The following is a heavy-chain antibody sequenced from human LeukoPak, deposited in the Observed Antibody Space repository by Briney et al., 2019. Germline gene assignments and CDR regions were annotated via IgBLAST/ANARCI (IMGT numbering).Heavy chain of an antibody. CDR1: GGSFSGYY. Sequence: SETLSLTCAVYGGSFSGYYWSWIRQPPGKWLEWIGEINHSGSTNYNPSLKSRVTISVDTSKNQFSLKLSSVTAADTAVYYCASFSSVGSYYWFDPWGQGTMVTVSS. J-gene: IGHJ5*02. CDR3: ASFSSVGSYYWFDP. V-gene: IGHV4-34*01. CDR2: INHSGST. D-gene: IGHD1-26*01.